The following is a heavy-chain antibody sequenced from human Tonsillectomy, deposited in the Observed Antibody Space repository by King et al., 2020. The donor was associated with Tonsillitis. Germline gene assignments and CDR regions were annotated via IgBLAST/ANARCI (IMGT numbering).Heavy chain of an antibody. J-gene: IGHJ4*02. V-gene: IGHV3-21*01. CDR2: ISSSSSYI. D-gene: IGHD3-22*01. CDR1: GFTFSSYS. Sequence: VQLVESGGGLVKPGGSLRLSCAASGFTFSSYSMNWVRQAPGKGLEWVSSISSSSSYIYYADSVKGRFTISRDNAKNSLYLQMNSLRAEDTAVYYCARDQHYYDSICYYQFDYWGQGTLATVSS. CDR3: ARDQHYYDSICYYQFDY.